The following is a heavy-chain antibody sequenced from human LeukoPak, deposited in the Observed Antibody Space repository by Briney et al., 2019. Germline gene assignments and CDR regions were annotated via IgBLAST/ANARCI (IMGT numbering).Heavy chain of an antibody. CDR2: IIPILGIA. CDR1: GYTLTELS. CDR3: ARVLSRDGYNFGYFDY. V-gene: IGHV1-69*04. D-gene: IGHD5-24*01. J-gene: IGHJ4*02. Sequence: SVKVSCKVSGYTLTELSMHWVRQAPGQGLEWMGRIIPILGIANYAQKFQGRVTITTDESTSTAYMELSSLRSEDTAAYYCARVLSRDGYNFGYFDYWGQGTLVTVSS.